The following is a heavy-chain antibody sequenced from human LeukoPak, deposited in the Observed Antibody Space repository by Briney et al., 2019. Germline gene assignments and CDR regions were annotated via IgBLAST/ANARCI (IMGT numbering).Heavy chain of an antibody. CDR3: ARVGRESSTGWLDY. V-gene: IGHV1-2*06. CDR1: GYTFIDYY. J-gene: IGHJ4*02. Sequence: ASVKVSCKASGYTFIDYYFKWVRQAPGQGPEWMGRINVKSGATDYAQKFQGRVTVTRDTSISTAYMELSSLRSDDTAVYYCARVGRESSTGWLDYWGQGTLVTVSS. CDR2: INVKSGAT. D-gene: IGHD6-19*01.